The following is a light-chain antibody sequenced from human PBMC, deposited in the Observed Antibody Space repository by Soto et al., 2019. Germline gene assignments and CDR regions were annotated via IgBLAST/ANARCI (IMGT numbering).Light chain of an antibody. CDR2: DVN. J-gene: IGLJ2*01. V-gene: IGLV2-23*02. CDR3: CSYAGGNTLI. Sequence: QSVLTQPASVSGSPGQSITISCTGTHGDVGSYDLVSWYQQYPCKAPKLLIYDVNKRPSGVSNRVSGAKSGNTASLTISGLQTEDEADYDCCSYAGGNTLIFGGGTKLTVL. CDR1: HGDVGSYDL.